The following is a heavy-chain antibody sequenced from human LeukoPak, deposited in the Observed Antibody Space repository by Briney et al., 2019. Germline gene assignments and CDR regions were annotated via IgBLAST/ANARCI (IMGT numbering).Heavy chain of an antibody. V-gene: IGHV4-39*01. CDR2: IYYSGST. CDR3: AKTYYYGSGSSIEPPTGFDY. CDR1: GGSISSSSYY. Sequence: PSETLSLTCTVSGGSISSSSYYWGWIRQPPGKGLEWIGSIYYSGSTYYNPSLKSRVTISVDTSKNQFSLKLSSVTAADTAVYYCAKTYYYGSGSSIEPPTGFDYWGQGTLVTVSS. J-gene: IGHJ4*02. D-gene: IGHD3-10*01.